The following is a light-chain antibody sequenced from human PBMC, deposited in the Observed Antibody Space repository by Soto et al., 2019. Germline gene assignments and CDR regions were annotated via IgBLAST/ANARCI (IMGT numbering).Light chain of an antibody. Sequence: SCELTQPPSVSVSPGQTASITCSGDKLGDKYACWYQQKPGQSPVLVIYQDSKRPSGIPERLSGSNSGNTATLTISGTQAMDEADYYCQAWDNSTVVFGGGTKLTVL. J-gene: IGLJ2*01. CDR3: QAWDNSTVV. V-gene: IGLV3-1*01. CDR2: QDS. CDR1: KLGDKY.